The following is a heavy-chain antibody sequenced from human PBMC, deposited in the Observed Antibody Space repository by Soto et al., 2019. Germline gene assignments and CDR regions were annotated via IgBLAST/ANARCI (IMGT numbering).Heavy chain of an antibody. CDR1: GFTFSSCA. CDR2: ISDSGGTT. CDR3: AKDRPAAGSQWLVPI. V-gene: IGHV3-23*01. J-gene: IGHJ4*02. Sequence: PGGSLRLSCAASGFTFSSCAMSWVRQAPGMGLQWVSAISDSGGTTYYADSVRGRFTISRDNSKSTLYLQLNSLGAEDTAVYYCAKDRPAAGSQWLVPIWGRGTPVTVSS. D-gene: IGHD6-19*01.